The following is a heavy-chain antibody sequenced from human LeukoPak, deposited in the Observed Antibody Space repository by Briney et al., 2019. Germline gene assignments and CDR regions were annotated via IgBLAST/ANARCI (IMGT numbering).Heavy chain of an antibody. D-gene: IGHD3-16*01. J-gene: IGHJ4*02. V-gene: IGHV3-48*01. CDR3: ARARPGYDTPPYYFDF. Sequence: RSGGSLRLSCATSGFTFSSYSMNWVRQAPGKGLEWISYIISSSSVIYYADSVKGRFTISRDNAKSSLYLQMNSLRAEDTAVYYCARARPGYDTPPYYFDFWGQGTLVTVSS. CDR1: GFTFSSYS. CDR2: IISSSSVI.